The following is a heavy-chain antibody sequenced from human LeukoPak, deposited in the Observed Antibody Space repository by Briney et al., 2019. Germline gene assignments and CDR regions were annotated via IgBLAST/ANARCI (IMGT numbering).Heavy chain of an antibody. V-gene: IGHV4-39*01. Sequence: SETLSLTCTVSGGSISSSSYYWGWIRQPPGKGLEWIGSIYYSGSTYYNPSLKSRVTISVDTSKNQFSLKLSSVTAADAAVYYCARPGCSSTSCPPHYWGQGTLVTVSS. J-gene: IGHJ4*02. D-gene: IGHD2-2*01. CDR3: ARPGCSSTSCPPHY. CDR1: GGSISSSSYY. CDR2: IYYSGST.